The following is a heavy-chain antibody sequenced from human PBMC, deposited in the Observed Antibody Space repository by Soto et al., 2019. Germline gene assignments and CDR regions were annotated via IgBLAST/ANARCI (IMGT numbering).Heavy chain of an antibody. Sequence: QVQLQQWGAGLLKPSETLSLNCAVNGGSLSGYYWSWIRQPPGKGLEWIGEIKDGGYTNYSPSLKSRATISSDTSNNQFSLRLNSVTAADTGVYYCARGQEGVVATHWDQGALVNVSS. J-gene: IGHJ4*02. CDR1: GGSLSGYY. CDR2: IKDGGYT. CDR3: ARGQEGVVATH. V-gene: IGHV4-34*01. D-gene: IGHD5-12*01.